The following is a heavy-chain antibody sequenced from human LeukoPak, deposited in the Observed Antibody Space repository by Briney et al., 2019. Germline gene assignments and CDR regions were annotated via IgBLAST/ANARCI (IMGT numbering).Heavy chain of an antibody. CDR3: ASTDWFDP. J-gene: IGHJ5*02. V-gene: IGHV3-74*01. CDR2: IRSDGSMT. CDR1: GFSLSSKW. Sequence: PGGSLRLSCAASGFSLSSKWMHWVRQAPGKRLEWVSRIRSDGSMTIYADPVKGRFTISRDNAKNTLYLQMSSLRAEDTAVYYCASTDWFDPWGQGTLVTVSS.